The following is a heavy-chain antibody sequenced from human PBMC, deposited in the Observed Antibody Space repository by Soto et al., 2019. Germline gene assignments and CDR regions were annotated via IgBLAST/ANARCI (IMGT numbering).Heavy chain of an antibody. V-gene: IGHV4-39*02. CDR3: LRIVTGPQDYFAF. CDR2: IFYNGIT. CDR1: GGSISSISHS. Sequence: SETLSITSTVYGGSISSISHSWCWIRQSPGQGLEWIGNIFYNGITYYNPSLKSRVTISADTSKNHFSLKLRSVTVADTAVYSCLRIVTGPQDYFAFWGQGSTVIVSS. D-gene: IGHD3-16*02. J-gene: IGHJ4*02.